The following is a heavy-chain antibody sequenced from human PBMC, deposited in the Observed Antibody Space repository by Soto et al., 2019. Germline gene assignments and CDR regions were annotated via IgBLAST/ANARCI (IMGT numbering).Heavy chain of an antibody. CDR1: GYTFTNDD. J-gene: IGHJ5*02. V-gene: IGHV1-8*02. Sequence: QVQLVQSGAEVKKPGASVKVSCKTSGYTFTNDDINWVRQAAGQGLEWIGWMSPNSGNTGYAQKFQGRGTLTRDTSISTAYMELSSVRSEDTAVYYCARGMSDGFGEVSWGQGTLVTVSS. CDR3: ARGMSDGFGEVS. D-gene: IGHD3-10*01. CDR2: MSPNSGNT.